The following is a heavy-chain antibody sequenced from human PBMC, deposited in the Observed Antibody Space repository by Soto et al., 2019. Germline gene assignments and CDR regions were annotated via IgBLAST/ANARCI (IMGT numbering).Heavy chain of an antibody. J-gene: IGHJ4*02. Sequence: SETLSLTCAVSGGSISSGGFSWSWIRQPPGKDLEWIGYIYHRGSTYYKPSLKSRVNISEDRSKNQFSLKLSFVTAADTAVYYCARSVAYSSGGYFDYWGQGMLVTVSS. CDR1: GGSISSGGFS. CDR3: ARSVAYSSGGYFDY. CDR2: IYHRGST. D-gene: IGHD3-10*01. V-gene: IGHV4-30-2*01.